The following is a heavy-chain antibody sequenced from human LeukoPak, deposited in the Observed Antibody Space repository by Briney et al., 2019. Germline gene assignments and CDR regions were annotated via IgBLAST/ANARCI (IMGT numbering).Heavy chain of an antibody. V-gene: IGHV5-51*06. D-gene: IGHD4-23*01. CDR1: GYSFINYC. CDR3: ATDGDYGGNSEIDY. Sequence: GETLKISCKGSGYSFINYCIAWMRLMTGKSLESMGIIFPGDSRTTYSPSCQGQVTISADKSISTAYLQWSSLKASDTAMYYFATDGDYGGNSEIDYWGQGTLVTVSP. CDR2: IFPGDSRT. J-gene: IGHJ4*02.